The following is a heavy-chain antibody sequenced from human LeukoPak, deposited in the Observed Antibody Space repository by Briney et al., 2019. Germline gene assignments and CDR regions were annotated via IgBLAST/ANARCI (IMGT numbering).Heavy chain of an antibody. Sequence: GGSLRLSCAASGFTFSSYWMNWVRQAPGKGLEWVSVIYSGGPTYYADSEKGRFTISRDNSKNTLFLQMNSLRAEDTAVYYCARGLRLVAQIDYWAREPWSPSPQ. J-gene: IGHJ4*02. CDR2: IYSGGPT. V-gene: IGHV3-53*01. D-gene: IGHD6-6*01. CDR1: GFTFSSYW. CDR3: ARGLRLVAQIDY.